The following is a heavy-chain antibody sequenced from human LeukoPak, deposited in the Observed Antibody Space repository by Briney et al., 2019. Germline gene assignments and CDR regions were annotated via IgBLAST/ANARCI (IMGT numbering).Heavy chain of an antibody. CDR2: IVVGSGNT. CDR1: GFTFTSSA. J-gene: IGHJ4*02. CDR3: AALYSSGWRLGY. V-gene: IGHV1-58*01. Sequence: SVKVSCKASGFTFTSSAVQWVRQARGQRLEWIGWIVVGSGNTNYAQKFQERVTITRDMSTCTAYMELSSLRSEDTAVYYCAALYSSGWRLGYWGQGTLVTVSS. D-gene: IGHD6-19*01.